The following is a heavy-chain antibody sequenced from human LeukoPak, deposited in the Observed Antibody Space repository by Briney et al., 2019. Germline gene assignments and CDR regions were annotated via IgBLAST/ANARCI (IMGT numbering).Heavy chain of an antibody. D-gene: IGHD3-10*02. V-gene: IGHV3-7*01. Sequence: GGSLRLSCAASGFPFSSHWMTWVRQAPGKGLEWVANIKQDGGEKFYVDSVKGRFTISRDNAKNSLYLQMNSLRAEDTGVYYCAELGITMIGGVWGKGTTVTISS. CDR1: GFPFSSHW. CDR3: AELGITMIGGV. J-gene: IGHJ6*04. CDR2: IKQDGGEK.